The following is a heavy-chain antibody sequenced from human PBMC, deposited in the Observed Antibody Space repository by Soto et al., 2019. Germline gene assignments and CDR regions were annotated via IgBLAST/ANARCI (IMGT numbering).Heavy chain of an antibody. V-gene: IGHV4-4*07. CDR1: GGSISSNY. D-gene: IGHD3-10*01. Sequence: SETLSLTCTVSGGSISSNYWRWIRQPAGKGLEGIGRIYTSGSTNYNPSLKSRVTMSVDTSKNQFSLKLSAVTAADTAVYYCARTNYYGSGSYRNWFDPWGQGTLVTVSS. CDR2: IYTSGST. CDR3: ARTNYYGSGSYRNWFDP. J-gene: IGHJ5*02.